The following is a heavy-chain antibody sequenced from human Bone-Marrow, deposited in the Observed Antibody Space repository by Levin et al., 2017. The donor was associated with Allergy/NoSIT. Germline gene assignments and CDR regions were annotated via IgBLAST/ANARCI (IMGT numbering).Heavy chain of an antibody. Sequence: GASVKVSCKGSGYNFTNHWIGWVRQMPGKGLEWMAIIHPGDSDTSYGPSFQDQVSLSIDSSITTAYLQWSSLKASDTAMYFCARQRLDWDDAFDIWGQGTMVTVSA. CDR3: ARQRLDWDDAFDI. CDR1: GYNFTNHW. D-gene: IGHD3/OR15-3a*01. J-gene: IGHJ3*02. V-gene: IGHV5-51*01. CDR2: IHPGDSDT.